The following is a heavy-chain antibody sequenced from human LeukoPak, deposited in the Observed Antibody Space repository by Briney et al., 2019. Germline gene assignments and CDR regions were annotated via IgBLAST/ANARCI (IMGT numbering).Heavy chain of an antibody. V-gene: IGHV3-23*01. Sequence: GGSLRLSCAAAGFTFSSYAMSWVRQAPGKGLEWVSGISGSGDNTYYADSVKGRFTISRDNSKNTLYLQMNSLRAEDTAVYYCAKDVGGYGDSFDYWGQGTLVTVSS. J-gene: IGHJ4*02. D-gene: IGHD4-17*01. CDR3: AKDVGGYGDSFDY. CDR2: ISGSGDNT. CDR1: GFTFSSYA.